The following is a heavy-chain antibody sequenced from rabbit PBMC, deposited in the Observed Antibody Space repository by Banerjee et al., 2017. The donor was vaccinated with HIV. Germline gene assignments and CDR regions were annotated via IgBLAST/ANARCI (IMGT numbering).Heavy chain of an antibody. D-gene: IGHD1-1*01. V-gene: IGHV1S40*01. J-gene: IGHJ4*01. Sequence: SFSNKYVMCWVRQAPGKGLEWIGCINTSSGNTVYASWAKGRFTISKTSSTTVTLQMTSLTAADTATYFCATDRSYASSGVYYLSLWGPGTLVTVS. CDR3: ATDRSYASSGVYYLSL. CDR2: INTSSGNT. CDR1: SFSNKYV.